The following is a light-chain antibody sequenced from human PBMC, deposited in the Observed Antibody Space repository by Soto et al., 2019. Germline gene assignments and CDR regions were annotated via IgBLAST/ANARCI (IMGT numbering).Light chain of an antibody. CDR2: KSS. J-gene: IGKJ1*01. V-gene: IGKV1-5*03. Sequence: DIQMTQSPSTLSASVGDRVTITCRASQSIGTWLAWYHQKPGKAPNLLIYKSSTLESGVPSRFSGSGSGTEFTLTISSLQPDDFPTYYCQQYNTYSTFGQGTKVEIK. CDR3: QQYNTYST. CDR1: QSIGTW.